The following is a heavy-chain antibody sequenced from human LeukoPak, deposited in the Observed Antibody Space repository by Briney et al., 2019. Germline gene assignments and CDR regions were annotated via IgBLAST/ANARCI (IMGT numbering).Heavy chain of an antibody. D-gene: IGHD3-3*01. CDR3: ARQTPHYDFWSGYYTSGLDY. V-gene: IGHV4-30-2*01. J-gene: IGHJ4*02. CDR1: GGSISSGGYY. CDR2: IYHSGST. Sequence: SQTLSLTCTVSGGSISSGGYYWSWIRQPPGKGLEWIGYIYHSGSTYYNPSLKSRVTISVDRSKNQFSLKLSSVTAADTAVYYCARQTPHYDFWSGYYTSGLDYWGQGTLVTVSS.